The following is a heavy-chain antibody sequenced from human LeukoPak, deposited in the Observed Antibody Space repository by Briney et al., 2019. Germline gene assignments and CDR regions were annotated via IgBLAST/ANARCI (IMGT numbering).Heavy chain of an antibody. CDR2: IYSGGST. J-gene: IGHJ3*02. V-gene: IGHV3-53*01. Sequence: GGSLRLSCAASGFTVSSNYMSWVRQAPGKGLEWVSVIYSGGSTYYADSVKGRFTISRDNSKNTLYLQMNSLRAEDTAVYYCAREPRNGGSPRDAFDIWGQGTMVTVSS. D-gene: IGHD6-13*01. CDR3: AREPRNGGSPRDAFDI. CDR1: GFTVSSNY.